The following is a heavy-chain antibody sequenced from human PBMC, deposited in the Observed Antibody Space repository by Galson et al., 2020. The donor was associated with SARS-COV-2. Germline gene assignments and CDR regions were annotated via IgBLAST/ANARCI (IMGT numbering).Heavy chain of an antibody. D-gene: IGHD3-9*01. CDR3: ARIVSDDILTGYYRDQGFDY. CDR2: IDWDDDK. Sequence: SGPTLVKPTQTLTLTCTFSGFSLSTSGMCVSWIRQPPGKALEWLALIDWDDDKYYSTSLKTRLTISKDTSKNQVVLTMTNMDPVDTATYYCARIVSDDILTGYYRDQGFDYWGQGTLVTVSS. J-gene: IGHJ4*02. CDR1: GFSLSTSGMC. V-gene: IGHV2-70*01.